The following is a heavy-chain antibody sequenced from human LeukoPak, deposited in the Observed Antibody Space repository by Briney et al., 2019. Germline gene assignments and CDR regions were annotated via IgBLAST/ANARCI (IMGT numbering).Heavy chain of an antibody. CDR3: AGYDSSGYFSDAFDI. Sequence: PSETLSLTCTVSGGSISSSSYYWGWIRQPPGRGLEWIGSIYSSGSSYYNPSLKSRVTISVDTSKNQFSLKLSSVTAADTAMYYCAGYDSSGYFSDAFDIWGQGTMVTVSS. CDR1: GGSISSSSYY. D-gene: IGHD3-22*01. CDR2: IYSSGSS. V-gene: IGHV4-39*07. J-gene: IGHJ3*02.